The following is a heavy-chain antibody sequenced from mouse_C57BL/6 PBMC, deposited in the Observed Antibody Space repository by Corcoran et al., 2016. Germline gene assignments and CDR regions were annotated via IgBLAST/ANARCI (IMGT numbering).Heavy chain of an antibody. V-gene: IGHV1-75*01. Sequence: QVQLQQSGPELVKPGASVKISCKASGYTFTDYYINWVKQRPGQGLEWIGWIFHGSGSTYYNEKFKGKATLTVDKSTSTAYMLLSSLTSEDSAVYLWARGDYYGTRDYYALDYWGQGTSVTVSS. J-gene: IGHJ4*01. D-gene: IGHD1-1*01. CDR3: ARGDYYGTRDYYALDY. CDR2: IFHGSGST. CDR1: GYTFTDYY.